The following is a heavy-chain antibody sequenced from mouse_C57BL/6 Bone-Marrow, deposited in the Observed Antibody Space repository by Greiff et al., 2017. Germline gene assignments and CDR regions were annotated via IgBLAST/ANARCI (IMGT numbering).Heavy chain of an antibody. V-gene: IGHV1-26*01. J-gene: IGHJ3*01. CDR2: INPNTGGT. D-gene: IGHD1-1*01. CDR3: AGDYYEAY. CDR1: GYTFTDYY. Sequence: EVQLQQSGPELVKPGASVKISCKASGYTFTDYYMSWVKQSHGKSLEWIGDINPNTGGTSYNQKFKGKATLTVDKSSSTAYMELRSLTSEDSAVYYCAGDYYEAYWGQGTLVPVSA.